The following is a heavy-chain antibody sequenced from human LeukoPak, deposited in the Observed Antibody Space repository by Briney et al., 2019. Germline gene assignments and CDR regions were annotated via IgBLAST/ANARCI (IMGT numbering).Heavy chain of an antibody. V-gene: IGHV1-18*01. CDR3: ARDGYDVLTGYEDY. D-gene: IGHD3-9*01. CDR2: ISTYNGNT. Sequence: ASVKVSCKASGGTFSSYAISWVRQAPGQGLEWMGWISTYNGNTNYAQKLQGRVTMTTDTSTNTAYVELRSLRSDDTALYYCARDGYDVLTGYEDYWGQGTLVTVSS. J-gene: IGHJ4*02. CDR1: GGTFSSYA.